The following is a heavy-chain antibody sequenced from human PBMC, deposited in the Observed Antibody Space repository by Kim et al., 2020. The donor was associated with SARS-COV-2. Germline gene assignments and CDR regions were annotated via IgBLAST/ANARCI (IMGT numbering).Heavy chain of an antibody. V-gene: IGHV4-59*08. J-gene: IGHJ4*02. D-gene: IGHD6-19*01. CDR2: IYYSGST. CDR1: GGSISSYY. Sequence: SETLSLTCTVSGGSISSYYWSWIRQPPGKGLEWIGYIYYSGSTNYNPSLRSRVTISVDTSKNQFSLKLSSVTAADTAVYYCARQGIAVAAPFDYWGQGTLVTVSS. CDR3: ARQGIAVAAPFDY.